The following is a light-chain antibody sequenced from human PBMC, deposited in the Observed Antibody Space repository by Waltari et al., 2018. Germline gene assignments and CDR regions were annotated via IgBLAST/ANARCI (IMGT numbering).Light chain of an antibody. CDR2: AAT. J-gene: IGKJ4*01. Sequence: DIQMTQSPSSLSASVGDTVTITCRASQGISSYLNWFQQKPGKAPKLLIYAATTLQSAVPSRFSGSGSGTEFTLTISSLQPEDFAAYYCLQHNSYPLTFGGGTKVEIK. CDR1: QGISSY. V-gene: IGKV1-17*01. CDR3: LQHNSYPLT.